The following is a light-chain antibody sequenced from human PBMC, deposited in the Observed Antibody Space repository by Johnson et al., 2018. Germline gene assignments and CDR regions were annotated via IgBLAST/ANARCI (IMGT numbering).Light chain of an antibody. Sequence: QSVLTQPPSVSAAPGQKVTISCSGSSSNIGNNYVSWYQQLPGTAPKLIIYENNKRPSGIPDRFDGAKYGTSATLGITGLQTGDEADYYCGTWDSSLSAGNVFGTGTKVTVL. CDR3: GTWDSSLSAGNV. J-gene: IGLJ1*01. CDR2: ENN. V-gene: IGLV1-51*02. CDR1: SSNIGNNY.